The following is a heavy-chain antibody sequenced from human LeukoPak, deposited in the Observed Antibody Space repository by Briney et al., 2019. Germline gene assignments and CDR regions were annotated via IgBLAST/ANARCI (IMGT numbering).Heavy chain of an antibody. CDR2: IYYSGST. CDR3: ARRKWYTVVVPAAPLNY. J-gene: IGHJ4*02. Sequence: SATLSLTYTVSGGSISSSSYYWGWIRRPPGKGLEWIGSIYYSGSTYYNPSLKSRVTISVDTSKNQFYLKRSSVTAADTAVYNCARRKWYTVVVPAAPLNYGGKGTLVTVS. V-gene: IGHV4-39*01. CDR1: GGSISSSSYY. D-gene: IGHD2-2*01.